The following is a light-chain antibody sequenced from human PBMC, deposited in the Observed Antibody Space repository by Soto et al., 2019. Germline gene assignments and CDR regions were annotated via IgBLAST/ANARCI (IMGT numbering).Light chain of an antibody. CDR2: DDN. CDR3: GSWDSSLSAYV. J-gene: IGLJ1*01. V-gene: IGLV1-51*01. CDR1: SSNIGRNS. Sequence: QSVLTQPPSVSAAPGQKVTISCSGSSSNIGRNSVSWYQQLPGTAPKLLIYDDNKRPSGIPDRFSGSKSGTSATLGITGFQTGDEADYYCGSWDSSLSAYVLGTGTKVTVL.